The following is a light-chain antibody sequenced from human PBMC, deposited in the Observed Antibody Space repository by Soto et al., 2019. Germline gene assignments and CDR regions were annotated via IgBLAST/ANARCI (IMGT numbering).Light chain of an antibody. CDR2: GAS. CDR1: QSVSSNY. V-gene: IGKV3-20*01. J-gene: IGKJ4*01. Sequence: EIVLTQSPGTLSLSPGERATLSCRASQSVSSNYLAWYQQKPGQAPRLLIYGASSRATGIPDRFSGSGSGTVFTLTISRLETEDFAVYYCQQYGSSPPLTFGGGTKVEIK. CDR3: QQYGSSPPLT.